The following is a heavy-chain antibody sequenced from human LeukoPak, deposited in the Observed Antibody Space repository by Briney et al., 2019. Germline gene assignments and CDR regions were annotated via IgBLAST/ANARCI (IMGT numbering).Heavy chain of an antibody. J-gene: IGHJ4*02. Sequence: GGALRLSCAASGFTFSSYGMHCGRQAPGKGLEWVAVISYEGSNKYYTDSVKGRFTISRDNSKNTLNLQMNRLRAEDTAVYYCAKVKGIYDFWSGYSLNFDYWGQGTLVTVSS. V-gene: IGHV3-30*18. CDR1: GFTFSSYG. D-gene: IGHD3-3*01. CDR3: AKVKGIYDFWSGYSLNFDY. CDR2: ISYEGSNK.